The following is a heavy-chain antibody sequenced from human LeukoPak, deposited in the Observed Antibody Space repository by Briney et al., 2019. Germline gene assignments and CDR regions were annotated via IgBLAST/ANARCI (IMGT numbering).Heavy chain of an antibody. Sequence: PGRSLRLSCAASGFTFSSYAMHWVRQAPGKGLEWVAVIPYDGSNKYYADSVKGRFTISRDNSKNTLYLQMNSLRAEDTAVYYCARAGAVAGTPAMDYWGQGTLVTVSS. CDR2: IPYDGSNK. D-gene: IGHD6-19*01. CDR1: GFTFSSYA. J-gene: IGHJ4*02. CDR3: ARAGAVAGTPAMDY. V-gene: IGHV3-30*04.